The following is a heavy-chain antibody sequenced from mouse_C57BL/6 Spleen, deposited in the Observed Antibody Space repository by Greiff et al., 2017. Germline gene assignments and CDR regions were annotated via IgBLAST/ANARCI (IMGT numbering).Heavy chain of an antibody. Sequence: VQLQQPGAELVKPGASVKLSCKASGYTFTSYWMHWVKQRPGQGLEWIGMIHPNSGSTNYNEKFKSKATLTVDKSSSTAYMQLSSLTSEDSAVYYCARGYSNYVYYSMDYWGQGTSVTVSS. CDR2: IHPNSGST. CDR3: ARGYSNYVYYSMDY. J-gene: IGHJ4*01. D-gene: IGHD2-5*01. CDR1: GYTFTSYW. V-gene: IGHV1-64*01.